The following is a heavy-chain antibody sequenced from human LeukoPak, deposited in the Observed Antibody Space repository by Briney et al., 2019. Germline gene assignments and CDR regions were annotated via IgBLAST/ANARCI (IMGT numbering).Heavy chain of an antibody. CDR2: IYYSGDS. CDR1: GVSISSSY. D-gene: IGHD6-6*01. V-gene: IGHV4-59*08. Sequence: PPETLSLTCTVSGVSISSSYWSWVRQPPGKGLEWVGYIYYSGDSNYNPSLKSRATISVDTSKSQFSLKVSSVTAADTAIYYCARHTYARPFDSWGQGTPVTVSS. J-gene: IGHJ4*02. CDR3: ARHTYARPFDS.